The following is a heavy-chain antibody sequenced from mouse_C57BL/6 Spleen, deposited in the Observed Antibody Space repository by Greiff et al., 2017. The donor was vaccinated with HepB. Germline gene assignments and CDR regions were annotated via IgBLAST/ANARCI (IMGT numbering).Heavy chain of an antibody. Sequence: EVQRVESGGGLVKPGGSLKLSCAASGFTFSDYGMHWVRQAPEKGLEWVAYISSGSSTIYYADTVKGRFTISRDNAKNTLFLQMTSLRSEDTAMYYCARPPYGYDVGYFDYWGQGTTLTVSS. CDR2: ISSGSSTI. CDR1: GFTFSDYG. CDR3: ARPPYGYDVGYFDY. V-gene: IGHV5-17*01. J-gene: IGHJ2*01. D-gene: IGHD2-2*01.